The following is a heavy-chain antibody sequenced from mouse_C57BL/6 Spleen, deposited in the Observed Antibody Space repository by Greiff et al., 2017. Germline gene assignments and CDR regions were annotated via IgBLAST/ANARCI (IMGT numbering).Heavy chain of an antibody. D-gene: IGHD2-12*01. CDR1: GYTFTSYW. V-gene: IGHV1-69*01. J-gene: IGHJ3*01. Sequence: QVQLQQPGAELVMPGASVKLSCKASGYTFTSYWMHWVKQRPGQGLEWIGEIDPSDSYTNYNQKFKGKSTLTVDKSSSTAYMQLSSLTSEDSAVYYCARRGSYYPFFAYWGQGTLVTVAA. CDR3: ARRGSYYPFFAY. CDR2: IDPSDSYT.